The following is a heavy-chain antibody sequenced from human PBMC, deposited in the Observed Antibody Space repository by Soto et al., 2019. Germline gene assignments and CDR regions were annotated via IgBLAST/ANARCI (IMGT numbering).Heavy chain of an antibody. J-gene: IGHJ4*02. Sequence: PGRSLRLSGAASGFDFNTFAMSWVLQAPGKGLEWVSTVTGSGGSAYYVDSVEGRFTISRDNSKYTLDLQMNSLSADDTAVYYCARHGNYNTLLSLDYWGQGALVTVSS. CDR1: GFDFNTFA. CDR3: ARHGNYNTLLSLDY. CDR2: VTGSGGSA. V-gene: IGHV3-23*01. D-gene: IGHD1-7*01.